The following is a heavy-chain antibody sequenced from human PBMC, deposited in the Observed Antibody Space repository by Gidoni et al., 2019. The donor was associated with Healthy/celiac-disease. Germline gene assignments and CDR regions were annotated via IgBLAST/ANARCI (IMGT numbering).Heavy chain of an antibody. CDR3: ARLDLRETYYFDY. Sequence: QVQLQESGPGLVKPSQTLSLTCTVSGGPISSGGYYWSWIRQHPGKGLEWIGYIYYSGSTYYNPSLKSRVTISVDTSKNQFSLKLSSVTAADTAVYYCARLDLRETYYFDYWGQGTLVTVSS. J-gene: IGHJ4*02. CDR2: IYYSGST. V-gene: IGHV4-31*03. CDR1: GGPISSGGYY.